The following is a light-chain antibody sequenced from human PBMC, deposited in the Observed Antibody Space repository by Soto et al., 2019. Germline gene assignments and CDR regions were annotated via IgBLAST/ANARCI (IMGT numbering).Light chain of an antibody. CDR2: GNS. CDR3: QFYDISPHVV. Sequence: QSVLTQSPSVSGAPGQRVTISCTGSSSNIGAGYDVHWYQQLPGTAPKLLIYGNSNRPSGVPDRFSGSKSGTSASLAITGLQAEDEADYYCQFYDISPHVVFGGGTKVTVL. J-gene: IGLJ2*01. CDR1: SSNIGAGYD. V-gene: IGLV1-40*01.